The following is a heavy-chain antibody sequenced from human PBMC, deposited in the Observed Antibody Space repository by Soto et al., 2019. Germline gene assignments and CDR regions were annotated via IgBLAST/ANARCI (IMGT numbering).Heavy chain of an antibody. D-gene: IGHD5-18*01. CDR3: ARVHLTHTAESDAFDI. CDR1: GFTFSSYW. Sequence: GGFRRLSCGASGFTFSSYWMSWVRQAPGKGLEWVANIKQDGSEKYYVDSVKGRFTISRDNAKNSLYLQMNSLRAEDTAVYYCARVHLTHTAESDAFDIWGQGTMVTVSS. CDR2: IKQDGSEK. J-gene: IGHJ3*02. V-gene: IGHV3-7*03.